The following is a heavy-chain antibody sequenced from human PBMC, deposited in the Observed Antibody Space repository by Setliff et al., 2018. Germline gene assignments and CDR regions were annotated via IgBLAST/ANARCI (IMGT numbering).Heavy chain of an antibody. J-gene: IGHJ3*02. Sequence: PSETLSLTCAVSGASINSGHYWGWIRQPPGKGLEWIATIYHRGRKYYNPSLQSRVSVSLDTSKNRFSLRLTSMTAADTAVYYCATPGRDDLDSPFEPFDIWGQGTMVTVSS. D-gene: IGHD3-3*01. CDR3: ATPGRDDLDSPFEPFDI. CDR1: GASINSGHY. V-gene: IGHV4-38-2*01. CDR2: IYHRGRK.